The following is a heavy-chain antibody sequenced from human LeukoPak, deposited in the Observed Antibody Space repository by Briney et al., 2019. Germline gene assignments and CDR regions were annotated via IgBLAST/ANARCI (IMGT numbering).Heavy chain of an antibody. V-gene: IGHV1-2*02. Sequence: EASVKVSCKASGYTFTGYYMHWVRQAPGQGLEWMGWINPNSGGTNYAQKFQGRVTTTRDTSISTAYMELSRLRSDDTAVYYCARLYYYGMDVWGQGTTVTVSS. J-gene: IGHJ6*02. CDR3: ARLYYYGMDV. CDR2: INPNSGGT. CDR1: GYTFTGYY.